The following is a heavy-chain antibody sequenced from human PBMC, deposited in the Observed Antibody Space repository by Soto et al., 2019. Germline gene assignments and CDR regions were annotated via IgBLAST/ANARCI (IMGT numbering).Heavy chain of an antibody. Sequence: SETLPLTCTVSGDSISSYYWSWIRQPPGKGLEWLGYIYYTGSTTYNPSLKSRVTISLDTSKNQFSLKLNSVTAADTAVYYCARHAFGSGFYYGMGVWGQGTTVTVSS. V-gene: IGHV4-59*08. D-gene: IGHD3-10*01. CDR3: ARHAFGSGFYYGMGV. CDR2: IYYTGST. CDR1: GDSISSYY. J-gene: IGHJ6*02.